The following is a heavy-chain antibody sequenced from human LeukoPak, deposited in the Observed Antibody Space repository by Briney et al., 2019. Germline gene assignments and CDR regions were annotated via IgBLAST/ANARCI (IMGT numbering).Heavy chain of an antibody. J-gene: IGHJ3*02. Sequence: GRSLRLSCAASGFTFSSYGMHWVRQAPGKGLEWVAVISYDGSNKYYADSVKGRFTISRDNSKNTLYLQMNSLRAEDTAVYYCAKDWRGDYVSGEIDAFDIWGQETMVTVSS. CDR1: GFTFSSYG. D-gene: IGHD4-17*01. CDR2: ISYDGSNK. CDR3: AKDWRGDYVSGEIDAFDI. V-gene: IGHV3-30*18.